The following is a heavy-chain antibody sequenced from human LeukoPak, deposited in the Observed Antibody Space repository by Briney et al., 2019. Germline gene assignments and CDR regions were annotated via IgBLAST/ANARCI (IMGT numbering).Heavy chain of an antibody. Sequence: SVKVSCKASGGTFSSYAISWVRQAPGQGPEWMGRIIPILGIASYAQKFQGRVTITADKSTSTAYMELSSLRSEDTAVYYCARVDTAMVIDYWGQGTLVTVSS. J-gene: IGHJ4*02. CDR3: ARVDTAMVIDY. V-gene: IGHV1-69*04. D-gene: IGHD5-18*01. CDR2: IIPILGIA. CDR1: GGTFSSYA.